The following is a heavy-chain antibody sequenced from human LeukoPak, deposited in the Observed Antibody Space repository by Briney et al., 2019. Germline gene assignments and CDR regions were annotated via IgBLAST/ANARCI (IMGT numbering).Heavy chain of an antibody. J-gene: IGHJ5*02. CDR3: ARAPRFRLVGVPKGPFDP. V-gene: IGHV3-11*01. CDR1: GFTFSDYY. Sequence: WGSLRLSCAASGFTFSDYYMIRIRQAPGKGLEWVSYISSSGSTIYYADSMKGRFTISRDNAKNSLYLQMNSLRAEDTAVYYCARAPRFRLVGVPKGPFDPWGQGTLVTVSS. CDR2: ISSSGSTI. D-gene: IGHD3-10*01.